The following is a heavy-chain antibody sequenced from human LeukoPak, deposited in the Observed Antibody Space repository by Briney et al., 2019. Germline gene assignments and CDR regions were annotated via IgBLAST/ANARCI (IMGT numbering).Heavy chain of an antibody. CDR3: ARDIVVVVPYGMDV. Sequence: ASVKVSCKASGYTFTSYDINWVRQATGQGLEWMGWMNPNSGNTGYAQKFQDRVTMTRNTSISTAYMELSSLRSEDTAVYYCARDIVVVVPYGMDVWGQGTTVTVSS. D-gene: IGHD2-15*01. CDR2: MNPNSGNT. V-gene: IGHV1-8*01. CDR1: GYTFTSYD. J-gene: IGHJ6*02.